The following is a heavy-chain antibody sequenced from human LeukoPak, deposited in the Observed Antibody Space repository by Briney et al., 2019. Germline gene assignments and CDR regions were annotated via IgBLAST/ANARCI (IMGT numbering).Heavy chain of an antibody. CDR2: THQSGTT. Sequence: SETLSLTCDVAGQSISIGFQWGWIRQTPGKGLEWIGNTHQSGTTHYNPSLTSRVAISMDAARNRFSLNPNSVTAADTAVYYCTRFDYIWEDDGGSHGMDAFDIWGQGTMVIVSS. CDR3: TRFDYIWEDDGGSHGMDAFDI. CDR1: GQSISIGFQ. J-gene: IGHJ3*02. V-gene: IGHV4-38-2*01. D-gene: IGHD3-16*01.